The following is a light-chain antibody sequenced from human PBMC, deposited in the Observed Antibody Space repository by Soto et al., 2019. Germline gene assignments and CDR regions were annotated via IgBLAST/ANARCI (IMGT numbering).Light chain of an antibody. V-gene: IGLV2-14*03. Sequence: QSALTQPASVSGSPGQSIAISCTGTSSDVGGYDYVSWYQHHPGKAPKLMIYDVSNRPSGVSNRFSGSKSGNTASLTISGLQAEDEGDYYCSSYTSSTLVFGTGTKVTVL. CDR1: SSDVGGYDY. CDR3: SSYTSSTLV. CDR2: DVS. J-gene: IGLJ1*01.